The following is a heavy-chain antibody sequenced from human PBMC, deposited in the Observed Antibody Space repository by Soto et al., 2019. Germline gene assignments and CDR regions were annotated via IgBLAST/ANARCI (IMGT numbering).Heavy chain of an antibody. J-gene: IGHJ4*02. CDR1: GFTVSSDY. V-gene: IGHV3-53*01. CDR3: ARDKHSYGCFDY. D-gene: IGHD5-18*01. Sequence: GGSLRLSCAASGFTVSSDYMNWVRQAPGKGLEWVSVIYTGGGTYYADSVKGRFTISRDNSKNTLYLQMNSLRVEDTAVYYCARDKHSYGCFDYWGLGTLVTVSS. CDR2: IYTGGGT.